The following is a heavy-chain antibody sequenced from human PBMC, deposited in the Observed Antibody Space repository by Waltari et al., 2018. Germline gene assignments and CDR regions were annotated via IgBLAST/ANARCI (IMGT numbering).Heavy chain of an antibody. Sequence: EVQLVESGGGLVQPGVSLSLSCAASGFPISSSYMHWVRQVPGKGLVWVSRINTDGSSANYADSVKGRFTISRDNGKNTLYLQMNSLRAEDTAVDYCARDGGGNGYIHYWGQGTLVTVSS. J-gene: IGHJ4*02. CDR1: GFPISSSY. CDR3: ARDGGGNGYIHY. V-gene: IGHV3-74*01. D-gene: IGHD3-16*01. CDR2: INTDGSSA.